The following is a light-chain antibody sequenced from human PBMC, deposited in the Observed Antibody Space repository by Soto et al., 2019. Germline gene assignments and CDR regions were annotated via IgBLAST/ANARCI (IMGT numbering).Light chain of an antibody. J-gene: IGKJ4*01. CDR2: DAS. V-gene: IGKV3-20*01. Sequence: NGFTASPVPLSLSSGERVTLFRRAGQPRTNISLAWYQQEPGQAPRLLIYDASSRATGIPNRFSGSGSGTDFTLTINKLEPGDSAVYYCQQYGHSPLTFGGGTKVDIK. CDR3: QQYGHSPLT. CDR1: QPRTNIS.